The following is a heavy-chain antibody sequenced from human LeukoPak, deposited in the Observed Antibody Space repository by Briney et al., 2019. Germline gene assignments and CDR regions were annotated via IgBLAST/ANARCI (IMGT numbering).Heavy chain of an antibody. CDR3: AREGGGDYGDYYLDY. CDR1: GFTLSSYS. J-gene: IGHJ4*02. D-gene: IGHD4-17*01. Sequence: TGGSLRLSCAASGFTLSSYSMNWVRQAPGKGLEWVSSISSSSSYIYYADSVKGRFTISRDNAKNSLYLQMNSLRAEDTAVYYCAREGGGDYGDYYLDYWGQGTLVTVSS. CDR2: ISSSSSYI. V-gene: IGHV3-21*01.